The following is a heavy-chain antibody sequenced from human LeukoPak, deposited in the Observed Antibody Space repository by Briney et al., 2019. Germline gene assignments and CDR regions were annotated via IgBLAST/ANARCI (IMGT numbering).Heavy chain of an antibody. CDR3: AKHYDFWSGYPFDY. V-gene: IGHV3-23*01. Sequence: GGSLRLSCAASGFTFSSYAMSWVRQAPGKGLEWVSAISGSGGITYYTDSVKGHFTLSRDNSKNTLYLQMSSLRAEDTAVYYCAKHYDFWSGYPFDYWGQGTLVTVSS. CDR2: ISGSGGIT. D-gene: IGHD3-3*01. CDR1: GFTFSSYA. J-gene: IGHJ4*02.